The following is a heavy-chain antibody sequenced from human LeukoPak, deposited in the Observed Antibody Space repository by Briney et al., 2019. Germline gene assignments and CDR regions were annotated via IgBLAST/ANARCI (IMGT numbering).Heavy chain of an antibody. CDR3: ARERQGDY. V-gene: IGHV1-2*02. CDR1: GYTFTAYY. J-gene: IGHJ4*02. Sequence: ASVKVSCTSSGYTFTAYYIHWVRQAPGQGLEWMGWINPNTGDTRYAQRFQGRVTMTRDTSITTTYMELNRLTSDDTAIYYCARERQGDYWGQGTLVTVSS. CDR2: INPNTGDT.